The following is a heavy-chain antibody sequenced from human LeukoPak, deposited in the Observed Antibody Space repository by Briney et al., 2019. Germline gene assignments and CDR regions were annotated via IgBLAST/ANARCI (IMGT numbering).Heavy chain of an antibody. Sequence: SETLSLTCTVSGYSISSGYYWGWIRQPPGKGLEWIGSIYHSGSTYYNPSLKSRVTISVDTYKNQFSLKLSSVTAADTAVYYCARDSLIAAAGYGMDVWGQGTTVTVSS. CDR2: IYHSGST. V-gene: IGHV4-38-2*02. CDR1: GYSISSGYY. J-gene: IGHJ6*02. D-gene: IGHD6-13*01. CDR3: ARDSLIAAAGYGMDV.